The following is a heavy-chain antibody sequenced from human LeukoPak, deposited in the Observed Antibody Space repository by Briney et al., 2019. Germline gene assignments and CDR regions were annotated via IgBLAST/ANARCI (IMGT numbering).Heavy chain of an antibody. CDR3: AKGSYYDSSGYRGDDAFDI. V-gene: IGHV3-23*01. Sequence: PGGTLRLSCAPSGFTLSSYAMRRVRQAPGNRLEWASAISGSVGSTYYADSVKGPFTISRDNSKNTLYLQMTSLRAEDTGVYYCAKGSYYDSSGYRGDDAFDIWGEGTMVTVSS. J-gene: IGHJ3*02. CDR1: GFTLSSYA. CDR2: ISGSVGST. D-gene: IGHD3-22*01.